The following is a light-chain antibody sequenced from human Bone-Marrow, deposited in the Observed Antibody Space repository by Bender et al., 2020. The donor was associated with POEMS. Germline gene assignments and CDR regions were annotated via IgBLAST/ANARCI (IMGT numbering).Light chain of an antibody. V-gene: IGLV2-23*01. CDR1: SSDVGNYNL. Sequence: QSALTQPASVSGSPGQSITISCTGTSSDVGNYNLVSWYQQHPGKAPKLIIYDGTNSPPGVSYRFAGSTAGNTASLSISGLQADDVADYYCSAYANIHVRFGGGTKLPAL. CDR2: DGT. J-gene: IGLJ2*01. CDR3: SAYANIHVR.